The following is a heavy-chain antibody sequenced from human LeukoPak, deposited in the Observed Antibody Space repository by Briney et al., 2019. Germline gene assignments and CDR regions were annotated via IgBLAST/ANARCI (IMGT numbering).Heavy chain of an antibody. J-gene: IGHJ1*01. Sequence: PETLSLTCAVYGGSFSGYYWSWIRQPPGKGLEWIGEINHSGSSNYNPSLRSRVTMSVDTSKSQFSLKLSSVTAADTAVYYCARGEDGDYYFQHWGQGTLVTVSS. V-gene: IGHV4-34*01. D-gene: IGHD4-17*01. CDR2: INHSGSS. CDR3: ARGEDGDYYFQH. CDR1: GGSFSGYY.